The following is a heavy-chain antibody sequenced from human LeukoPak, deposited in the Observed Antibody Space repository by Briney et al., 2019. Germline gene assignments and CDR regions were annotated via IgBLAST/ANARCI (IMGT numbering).Heavy chain of an antibody. CDR1: GFTVSSNY. V-gene: IGHV3-53*01. Sequence: GGSLRLSCAASGFTVSSNYMSWVRQAPGKGLEWVSVIYSGGNTYYADSVKGRFTISRDNSKNTLYLQMNSLRAEDTAVYYCARDLDANWFDPWGQGTLVTVSS. CDR3: ARDLDANWFDP. J-gene: IGHJ5*02. CDR2: IYSGGNT. D-gene: IGHD1-1*01.